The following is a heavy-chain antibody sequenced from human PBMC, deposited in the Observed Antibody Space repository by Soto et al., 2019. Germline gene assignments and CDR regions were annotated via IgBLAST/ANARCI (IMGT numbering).Heavy chain of an antibody. CDR2: IWPDGTHE. D-gene: IGHD6-13*01. J-gene: IGHJ6*02. CDR1: GFTFSSHA. Sequence: QVQLVESGGGVVQPGRSLRLSCVGSGFTFSSHALHWVRQAPGKGLEWVALIWPDGTHESYADSVKGRFTISRATAKNRLNMDMTSPRAADEGVYYCAKVAGILIADTGAYYYNVLDVWGQGTTVTVSS. V-gene: IGHV3-33*06. CDR3: AKVAGILIADTGAYYYNVLDV.